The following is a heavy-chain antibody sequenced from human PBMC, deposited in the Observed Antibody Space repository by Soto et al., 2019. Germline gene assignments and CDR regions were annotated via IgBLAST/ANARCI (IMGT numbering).Heavy chain of an antibody. D-gene: IGHD4-17*01. V-gene: IGHV4-30-4*01. Sequence: WFRQPPGKGLEWIGYIYYNEVTYYNPSLKXRXXXXXXXXXXQXSLQLTSVTAADTAVYYCARDHTVTTGAFDIWGPXTMVTVSS. J-gene: IGHJ3*02. CDR3: ARDHTVTTGAFDI. CDR2: IYYNEVT.